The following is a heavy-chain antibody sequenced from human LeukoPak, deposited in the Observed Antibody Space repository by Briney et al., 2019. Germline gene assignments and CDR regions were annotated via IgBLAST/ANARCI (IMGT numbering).Heavy chain of an antibody. D-gene: IGHD3-16*02. CDR3: ARGAGHYDYVWGIYRPRPFDY. CDR1: GGSFSGYY. CDR2: INHSGST. V-gene: IGHV4-34*01. J-gene: IGHJ4*02. Sequence: SSETLSLTCAVYGGSFSGYYWSWIRQPPGKGLEWIGEINHSGSTNYNPSLKSRVTISVDTSKNQFSLKLSSVTAADTAVYYCARGAGHYDYVWGIYRPRPFDYWGQGTLVTVSS.